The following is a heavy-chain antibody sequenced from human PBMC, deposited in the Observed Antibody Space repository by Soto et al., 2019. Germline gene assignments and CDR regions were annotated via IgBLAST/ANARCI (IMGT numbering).Heavy chain of an antibody. V-gene: IGHV3-21*01. Sequence: EVQLVESGGGLVKPGGSLRLSCAASGFAFSSYSMNWVRQAPGKGLQWVSSITSTSSHMYYADSVKGRFTISRDNAKNSLYLQMNSLRVEDTAVFYCARDTPGVVSPYYFDYWGQGTLVTVSS. CDR1: GFAFSSYS. CDR3: ARDTPGVVSPYYFDY. D-gene: IGHD2-15*01. J-gene: IGHJ4*02. CDR2: ITSTSSHM.